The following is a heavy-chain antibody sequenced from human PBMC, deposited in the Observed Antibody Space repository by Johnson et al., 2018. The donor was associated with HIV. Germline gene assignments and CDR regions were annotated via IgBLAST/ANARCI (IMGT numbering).Heavy chain of an antibody. Sequence: VQLVESGGGVVQPGRSLRLSCAASGFTFSSYAMHWVRQAPGKGLEWVAVISYDGSNKYYADSVKGRFTISRDNGKNSLYLQMNSLRAEDTALYYCARVSTMIVVARNDAFDIWGQGTMVTASS. CDR3: ARVSTMIVVARNDAFDI. D-gene: IGHD3-22*01. CDR1: GFTFSSYA. V-gene: IGHV3-30*04. J-gene: IGHJ3*02. CDR2: ISYDGSNK.